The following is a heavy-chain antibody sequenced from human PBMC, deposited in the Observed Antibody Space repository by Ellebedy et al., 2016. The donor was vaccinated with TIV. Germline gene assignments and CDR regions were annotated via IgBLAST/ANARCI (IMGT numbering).Heavy chain of an antibody. J-gene: IGHJ5*01. CDR3: ARQSGEYSSSWYDAGNWFDP. D-gene: IGHD6-13*01. CDR1: GYSFTSYW. Sequence: GESLKISCKGSGYSFTSYWIGWVRQMPGKGLEWMGIIYPGDSDTRYSPSFQGQVTISADKSISTAYLQWSSLKASDTAMYYCARQSGEYSSSWYDAGNWFDPWGQGTTVTVSS. V-gene: IGHV5-51*01. CDR2: IYPGDSDT.